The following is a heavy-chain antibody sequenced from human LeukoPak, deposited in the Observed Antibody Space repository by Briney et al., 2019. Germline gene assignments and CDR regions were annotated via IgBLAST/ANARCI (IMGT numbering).Heavy chain of an antibody. CDR3: ARDSYGYGGAFDI. Sequence: ASVKVSCKASGYTFAGYYMHWVREAPGQGLEWMGWINPKIGGTNYAQKFQGRVTMTRDTSTSTVYMEMSSLRSEDTAVYYCARDSYGYGGAFDIWGQGTMVTVSS. D-gene: IGHD5-18*01. CDR2: INPKIGGT. CDR1: GYTFAGYY. J-gene: IGHJ3*02. V-gene: IGHV1-2*02.